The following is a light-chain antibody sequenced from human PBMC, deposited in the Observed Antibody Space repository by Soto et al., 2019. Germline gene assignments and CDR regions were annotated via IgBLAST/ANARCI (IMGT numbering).Light chain of an antibody. CDR1: ERINSN. CDR3: RQYHFSPRT. V-gene: IGKV3D-15*01. Sequence: TQSPANLSLSSGEKGSLSCRPRERINSNLAWYQQKPGQPPRLLIYAASTRATDIPARFSGSGSETEFTLTINSLQSEDFTVYYSRQYHFSPRTFGQGTK. CDR2: AAS. J-gene: IGKJ1*01.